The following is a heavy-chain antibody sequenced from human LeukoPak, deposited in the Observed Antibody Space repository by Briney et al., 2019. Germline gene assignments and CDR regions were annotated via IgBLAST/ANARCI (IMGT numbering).Heavy chain of an antibody. CDR2: ISYDGSNK. V-gene: IGHV3-30-3*01. Sequence: GGSLRLSCAASGFTFSSFAMHWVRQAPGKGLEWVAVISYDGSNKYYADSVKGRFTISRDNSKNTLYLQMNSLRAEDTAVYYCASLVVVAATTDYWGQGTLVTVSS. CDR3: ASLVVVAATTDY. D-gene: IGHD2-15*01. J-gene: IGHJ4*02. CDR1: GFTFSSFA.